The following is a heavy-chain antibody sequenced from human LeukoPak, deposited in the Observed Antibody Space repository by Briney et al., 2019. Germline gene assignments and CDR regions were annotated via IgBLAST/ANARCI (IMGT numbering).Heavy chain of an antibody. CDR1: GGSISSSSYY. D-gene: IGHD3-10*01. Sequence: SETLSLTCTVSGGSISSSSYYWGWIRQPPGKGLEWIGSIYYSGSTYYNPSLKSRVTISVDTSKNQFSLKLSSVTAADTAVYYCARHEGGSGTAGFDYWGQGTLVTVSS. CDR2: IYYSGST. V-gene: IGHV4-39*01. J-gene: IGHJ4*02. CDR3: ARHEGGSGTAGFDY.